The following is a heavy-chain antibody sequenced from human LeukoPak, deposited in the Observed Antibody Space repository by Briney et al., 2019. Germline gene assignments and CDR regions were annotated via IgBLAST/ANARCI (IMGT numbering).Heavy chain of an antibody. CDR3: ARLPNYYGSGSAYYYYYYMDV. D-gene: IGHD3-10*01. CDR1: GYSFTSYW. CDR2: IYPGDSDT. V-gene: IGHV5-51*01. J-gene: IGHJ6*03. Sequence: GESLKISCKGSGYSFTSYWIGWVRQMPGKGLEWMGIIYPGDSDTRYSPSFQGQVTISADKSISTAYLQWSSLKASDTAMYYCARLPNYYGSGSAYYYYYYMDVWGKGTTVTVSS.